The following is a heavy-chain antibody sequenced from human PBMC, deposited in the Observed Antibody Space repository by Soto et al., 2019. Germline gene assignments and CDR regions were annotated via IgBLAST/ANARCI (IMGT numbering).Heavy chain of an antibody. D-gene: IGHD2-2*01. CDR2: ISAHNGNT. CDR1: GYTFTSYG. J-gene: IGHJ4*02. CDR3: ARGKYGDY. Sequence: QVNLVQSGAEVKKPGASVKVSCKASGYTFTSYGITWVRQAPGQGLEWMGWISAHNGNTDYAQKLQGRFIVTRDTSPSTAYMELRSLKSDDTAVYYCARGKYGDYWGQGALVTVSS. V-gene: IGHV1-18*01.